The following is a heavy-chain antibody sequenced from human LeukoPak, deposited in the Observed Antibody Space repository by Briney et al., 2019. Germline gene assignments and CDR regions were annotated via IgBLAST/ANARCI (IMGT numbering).Heavy chain of an antibody. CDR3: ARLRFYDSTGYSPGHYMDV. Sequence: SETLSLTCTVSGGSISSGSYYWSWIRQPAGKGLEWIGRLYPGVSTDYNPSLKSRVTMSVDTSKNQFALKLNAVTAADTAVYYCARLRFYDSTGYSPGHYMDVWGKGTTVTVSS. V-gene: IGHV4-61*02. J-gene: IGHJ6*03. D-gene: IGHD3-22*01. CDR1: GGSISSGSYY. CDR2: LYPGVST.